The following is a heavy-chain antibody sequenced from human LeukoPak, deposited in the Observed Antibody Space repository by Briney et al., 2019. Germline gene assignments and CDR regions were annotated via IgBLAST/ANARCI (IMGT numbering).Heavy chain of an antibody. D-gene: IGHD3-16*02. CDR3: ARSPTGLYDYVWGSYRSEYFQH. J-gene: IGHJ1*01. V-gene: IGHV1-69*13. CDR1: GGTFSSYA. Sequence: GASVKVSCKASGGTFSSYAISWVRQAPGHGLEWMGGIIPIFGTANYGQSYQGRVTITADESTSPAYMELSSLRSEDTAVYYCARSPTGLYDYVWGSYRSEYFQHWGQGTLVTVSS. CDR2: IIPIFGTA.